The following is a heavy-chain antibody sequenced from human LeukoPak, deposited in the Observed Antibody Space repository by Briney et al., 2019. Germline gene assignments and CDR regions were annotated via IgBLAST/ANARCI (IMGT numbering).Heavy chain of an antibody. D-gene: IGHD3-16*01. CDR3: AKDGSWGDYYFYFYMDV. V-gene: IGHV3-23*01. CDR2: ISGSGYYT. J-gene: IGHJ6*03. Sequence: GGSLRLSCEASGSGFTFGNLGMSWVRQAPGKGLEWLSGISGSGYYTHYADSVKGRFTISRDNSKNTLYIEMNSLRAEDTAVYYCAKDGSWGDYYFYFYMDVWGKGTTVTVSS. CDR1: GSGFTFGNLG.